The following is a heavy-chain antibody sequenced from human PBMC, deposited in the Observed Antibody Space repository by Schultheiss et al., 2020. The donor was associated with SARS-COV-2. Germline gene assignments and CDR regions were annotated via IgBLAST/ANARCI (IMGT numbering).Heavy chain of an antibody. J-gene: IGHJ4*02. CDR2: VFYSGST. V-gene: IGHV4-61*01. D-gene: IGHD3-22*01. CDR1: VGSVSSGSYY. Sequence: GSLRLSCTVSVGSVSSGSYYWSWIRQPPGKGLEWIGYVFYSGSTNYNPSLKSRVTISVDTSKNQFSLKLRSVTAADTAVYFCARCSSGYYGFDSWGQGTLVTVSS. CDR3: ARCSSGYYGFDS.